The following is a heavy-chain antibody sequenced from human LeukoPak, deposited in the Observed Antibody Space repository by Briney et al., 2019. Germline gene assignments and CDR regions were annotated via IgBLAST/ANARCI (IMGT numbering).Heavy chain of an antibody. D-gene: IGHD2-2*02. CDR3: ARDEGYCSSTSCYTRSYFQH. Sequence: GASVKVSCKASGYTFTSYGISWVRQAPGQGLEWMGWISAYNGNTNYAQKLQGRVTMTTDTSTSTAHMELRSLRSDDTAVYYCARDEGYCSSTSCYTRSYFQHWGQGTLVTVSS. V-gene: IGHV1-18*01. J-gene: IGHJ1*01. CDR2: ISAYNGNT. CDR1: GYTFTSYG.